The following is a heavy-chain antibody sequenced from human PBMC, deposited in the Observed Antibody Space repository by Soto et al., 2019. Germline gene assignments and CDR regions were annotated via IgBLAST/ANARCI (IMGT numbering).Heavy chain of an antibody. D-gene: IGHD5-12*01. Sequence: GESLKISCKGAGYSFTIYWIGWVLQMPGKGLEWMGIIYPGDSDTRYSPSFQGQVTISADKSISTAYLQWSSLKASDTAMYYCARPWDGYKDAFDIGGQGTMVTVSS. CDR2: IYPGDSDT. J-gene: IGHJ3*02. CDR1: GYSFTIYW. V-gene: IGHV5-51*01. CDR3: ARPWDGYKDAFDI.